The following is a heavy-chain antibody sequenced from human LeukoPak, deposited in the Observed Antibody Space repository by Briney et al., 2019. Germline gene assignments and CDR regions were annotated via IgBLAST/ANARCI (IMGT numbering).Heavy chain of an antibody. CDR3: AKDLNAFGVVITFDY. V-gene: IGHV3-30*02. J-gene: IGHJ4*02. Sequence: GGSLRLSCAASGFTFSSYGMHWVRQAPGKGLKWVAFIRYDGSNKYYADSVKGRFTISRDNSKNTLYLQMNSLRAEDTAVYYCAKDLNAFGVVITFDYWGQGTLVTVSS. CDR1: GFTFSSYG. D-gene: IGHD3-3*01. CDR2: IRYDGSNK.